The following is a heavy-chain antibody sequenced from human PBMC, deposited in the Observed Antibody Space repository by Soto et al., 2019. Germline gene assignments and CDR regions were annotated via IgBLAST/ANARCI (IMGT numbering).Heavy chain of an antibody. V-gene: IGHV3-23*01. CDR3: AKDRRGITMAY. CDR1: GGSFSSGDYY. J-gene: IGHJ4*02. Sequence: ETLYLTCAVSGGSFSSGDYYWSWIRQPPGKGLEWVSAISGSGGNKYYADSVKGRFTISRDNSKNTLYLQMNSLRAEDTAVYYCAKDRRGITMAYWGQGTLVTVSS. CDR2: ISGSGGNK. D-gene: IGHD3-10*01.